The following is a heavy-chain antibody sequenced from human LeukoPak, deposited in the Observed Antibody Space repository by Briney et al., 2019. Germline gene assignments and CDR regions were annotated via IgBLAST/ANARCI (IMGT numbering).Heavy chain of an antibody. CDR2: ISSSSSYI. CDR1: GFTFSSYE. CDR3: ASFVAGATGTYYFDY. Sequence: PGGSLRLSCAASGFTFSSYEMNWVRQAPGKGLEWVSSISSSSSYINYADSLKGRFTISRDNAKNSLYLQMNSLRAEDTAVYYCASFVAGATGTYYFDYWGQGTLVTVSS. J-gene: IGHJ4*02. D-gene: IGHD1-26*01. V-gene: IGHV3-21*06.